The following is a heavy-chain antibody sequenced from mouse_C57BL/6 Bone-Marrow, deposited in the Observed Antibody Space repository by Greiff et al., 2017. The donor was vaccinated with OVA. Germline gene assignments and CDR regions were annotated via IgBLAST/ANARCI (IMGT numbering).Heavy chain of an antibody. Sequence: VQLQQSGPELVKPGASVKISCKASGYSFTDYNMNWVKQSNGKSLEWIGVINPYNGGTSYNQKFKGKATLTVDKSSSTAYMELNSLTSEDSAVYYCARWTRFAYWGQGTLVTVSA. J-gene: IGHJ3*01. V-gene: IGHV1-19*01. CDR3: ARWTRFAY. CDR1: GYSFTDYN. CDR2: INPYNGGT.